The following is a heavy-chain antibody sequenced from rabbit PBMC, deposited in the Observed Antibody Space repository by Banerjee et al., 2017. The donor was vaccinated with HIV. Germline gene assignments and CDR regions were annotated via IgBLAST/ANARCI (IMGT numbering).Heavy chain of an antibody. Sequence: QEQLEESGGGLVKPGGSLTLTCKASGLDFSSSYWICWVRQAPGKGLEWIGCIYTGSGATYYASWVNGRFTISKTSSTTMTLQMTGLTAADTATYFCARDVAGDGDFTFKLWGPGTLVTVS. J-gene: IGHJ4*01. CDR3: ARDVAGDGDFTFKL. CDR2: IYTGSGAT. D-gene: IGHD2-1*01. V-gene: IGHV1S45*01. CDR1: GLDFSSSYW.